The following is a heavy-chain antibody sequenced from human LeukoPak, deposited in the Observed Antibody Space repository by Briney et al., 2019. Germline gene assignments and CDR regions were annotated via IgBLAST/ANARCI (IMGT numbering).Heavy chain of an antibody. CDR2: ISAYNGNT. V-gene: IGHV1-18*01. CDR3: ARGSPYSGSPRDFDY. D-gene: IGHD1-26*01. CDR1: GYTFTSYG. J-gene: IGHJ4*02. Sequence: ASVKVSCKASGYTFTSYGISWVRQAPGQGLGLMGWISAYNGNTNYAQKLHGRVTMNQDTSTSTAYMELTSLRSDDRAVYYYARGSPYSGSPRDFDYWGQGALVTVSS.